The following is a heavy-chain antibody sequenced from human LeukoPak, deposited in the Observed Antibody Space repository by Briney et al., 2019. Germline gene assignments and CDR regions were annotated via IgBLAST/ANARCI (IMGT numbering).Heavy chain of an antibody. CDR1: GYSISSGYY. CDR2: IYYGGST. J-gene: IGHJ4*02. V-gene: IGHV4-38-2*02. CDR3: ARVSSGWYYFDY. Sequence: SETLSLTCTVSGYSISSGYYWGWIRQPPGKGLEWIGSIYYGGSTYYNPSLKSRVTISVDTSKNQFSLKLSSVTAADTAVYYCARVSSGWYYFDYWGQGTLVTVSS. D-gene: IGHD6-19*01.